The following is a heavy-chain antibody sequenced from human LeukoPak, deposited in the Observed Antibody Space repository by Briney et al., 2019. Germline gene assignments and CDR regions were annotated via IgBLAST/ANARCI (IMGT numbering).Heavy chain of an antibody. CDR3: ASGDYYGSGSYNQ. J-gene: IGHJ4*02. CDR2: IYHSGST. D-gene: IGHD3-10*01. CDR1: GGSISSGGYY. V-gene: IGHV4-30-2*01. Sequence: PSETLSLTCTVSGGSISSGGYYWSWIRQPPGKGLEWIGYIYHSGSTYYNPSLKSRVTISVDRSKNQFSLKLSSVTAADTAVYYCASGDYYGSGSYNQWGQGTLVTVSS.